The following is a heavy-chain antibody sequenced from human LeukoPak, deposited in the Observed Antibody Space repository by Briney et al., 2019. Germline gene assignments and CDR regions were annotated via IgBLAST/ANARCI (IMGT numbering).Heavy chain of an antibody. CDR3: AELGITMIGGV. Sequence: PPGGSLKLSCAASGFTFSSYEMNWVRQAPGKGLEWVSYISSSGSTIYYADSVKGRFTISRDNAKNSLYLQMNSLRAEDTAVYYCAELGITMIGGVWGKGTTVTISS. D-gene: IGHD3-10*02. V-gene: IGHV3-48*03. J-gene: IGHJ6*04. CDR1: GFTFSSYE. CDR2: ISSSGSTI.